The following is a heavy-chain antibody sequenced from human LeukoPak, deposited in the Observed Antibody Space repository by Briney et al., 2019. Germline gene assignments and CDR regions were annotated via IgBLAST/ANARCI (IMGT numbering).Heavy chain of an antibody. CDR1: GGSISSSSYY. V-gene: IGHV4-39*01. CDR3: ARLPSYHQNWFDP. Sequence: PSETLSLTCTVSGGSISSSSYYWGWIRQPPGKGLEWIGSIYYSGSTYYNPSLKSRVTISVDTSKNQFSLKLSSVTAADTAVYYCARLPSYHQNWFDPWGQGTLVTVSS. CDR2: IYYSGST. D-gene: IGHD1-14*01. J-gene: IGHJ5*02.